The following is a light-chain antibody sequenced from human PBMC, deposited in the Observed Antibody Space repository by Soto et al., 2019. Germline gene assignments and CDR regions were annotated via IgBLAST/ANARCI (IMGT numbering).Light chain of an antibody. CDR1: QSIYSS. CDR2: AAS. CDR3: QQSYSAPYT. J-gene: IGKJ2*01. Sequence: DIQMTPSPSSLSASVGDRVTITCRASQSIYSSLNWYHQKPGKAPKLLIYAASNLQSVVPSRFSGSGSGTDFTLSISSLQPEDFATYYCQQSYSAPYTFGQGTKLEI. V-gene: IGKV1-39*01.